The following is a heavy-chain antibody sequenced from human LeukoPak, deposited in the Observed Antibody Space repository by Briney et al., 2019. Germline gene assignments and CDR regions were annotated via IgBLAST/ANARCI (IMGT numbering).Heavy chain of an antibody. D-gene: IGHD2-2*02. CDR1: GFTFDDYT. V-gene: IGHV3-43*01. Sequence: GGSLRLSCAASGFTFDDYTMHWVRQAPGKGLEWVSLISWDGGSTYYADSVKGRFTISRDNSKNSLYLQMNSLRTEDTALYYCARSLRADILGAFDYWGQGTLVTVSS. CDR3: ARSLRADILGAFDY. CDR2: ISWDGGST. J-gene: IGHJ4*02.